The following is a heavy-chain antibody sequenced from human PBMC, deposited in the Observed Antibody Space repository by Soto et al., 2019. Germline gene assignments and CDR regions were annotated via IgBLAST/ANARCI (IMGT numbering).Heavy chain of an antibody. CDR3: ARDFSPTVNAYGMDV. CDR2: INPNSGGT. J-gene: IGHJ6*02. D-gene: IGHD4-17*01. Sequence: ASVKVSCKASGYTFTGYYMHWVGQAPGQGLEWMGWINPNSGGTNYAQKFQGWVTMTRDTSISTAYMELSRLRSDDTAVYYCARDFSPTVNAYGMDVWGQGTTVTVSS. V-gene: IGHV1-2*04. CDR1: GYTFTGYY.